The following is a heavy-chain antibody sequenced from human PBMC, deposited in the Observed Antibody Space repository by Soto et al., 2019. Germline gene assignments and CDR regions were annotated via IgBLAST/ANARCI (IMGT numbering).Heavy chain of an antibody. D-gene: IGHD3-9*01. CDR2: ISWNSGSI. CDR1: GFTFDDYA. J-gene: IGHJ6*03. Sequence: PGGSLRLSCAASGFTFDDYAMHWVRQAPGKGLEWVSGISWNSGSIGYADSVKGRFTISRDNAKNSLYLQMNSLRAEDTALYYCARQPDLTGLSLYYYYYMDVWGKGATVTVSS. V-gene: IGHV3-9*01. CDR3: ARQPDLTGLSLYYYYYMDV.